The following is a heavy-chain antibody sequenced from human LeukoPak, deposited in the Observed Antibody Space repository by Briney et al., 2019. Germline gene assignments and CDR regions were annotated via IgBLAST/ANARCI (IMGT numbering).Heavy chain of an antibody. CDR3: ARDGPAGGAFDI. D-gene: IGHD3-16*01. CDR1: GYTFTSYA. V-gene: IGHV1-69*05. CDR2: IIPIFGTA. J-gene: IGHJ3*02. Sequence: ASVKVSCKASGYTFTSYAISRVRQAPGQGLEWMGGIIPIFGTANYAQKFQGRVTITTDESTSTAYMELSSLRSEDTAVYYCARDGPAGGAFDIWGQGTMVTVSS.